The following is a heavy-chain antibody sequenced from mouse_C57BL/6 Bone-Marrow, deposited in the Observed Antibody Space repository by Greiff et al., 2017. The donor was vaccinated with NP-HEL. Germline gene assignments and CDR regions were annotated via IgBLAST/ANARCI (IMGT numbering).Heavy chain of an antibody. CDR2: IFPGSGST. J-gene: IGHJ1*03. V-gene: IGHV1-75*01. CDR3: ASAERRDNWYFDV. CDR1: GYTFTDYY. Sequence: VQLQQSGPELVKPGASVKISCKASGYTFTDYYINWVKQRPGQGLEWIGWIFPGSGSTYYNEKFKGKATLTVDNSSSTPYMLLRSLTSEYSSVLYGASAERRDNWYFDVWGRGTTVTVSS.